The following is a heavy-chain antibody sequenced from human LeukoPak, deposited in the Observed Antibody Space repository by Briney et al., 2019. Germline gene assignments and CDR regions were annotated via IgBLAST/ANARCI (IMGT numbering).Heavy chain of an antibody. CDR3: AKDRGPALDEYSSSWYRRFWYFDL. CDR2: INGSGGST. CDR1: GFTFSSYA. J-gene: IGHJ2*01. Sequence: GGSLRLSCAASGFTFSSYAMSWVRQAPGKGLEWVSAINGSGGSTYYADSVKGRFTISRDNSKNTLYLQMNSLRAEGTAVYYCAKDRGPALDEYSSSWYRRFWYFDLWGRGTLVTVSS. D-gene: IGHD6-13*01. V-gene: IGHV3-23*01.